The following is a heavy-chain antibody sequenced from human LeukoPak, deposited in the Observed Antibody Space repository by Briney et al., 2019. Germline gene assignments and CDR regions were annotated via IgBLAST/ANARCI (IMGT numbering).Heavy chain of an antibody. D-gene: IGHD6-19*01. J-gene: IGHJ4*02. Sequence: PGGSLRLSCAASGFTFSSYSMNWVRQAPGKGLEWVSYISSGSTIYDADSVKGRFTISRDNAKNSLYLQMNSLRAEDTAVYYCARESIAVAGAPLDYWGQGTLVTVSS. CDR3: ARESIAVAGAPLDY. CDR2: ISSGSTI. CDR1: GFTFSSYS. V-gene: IGHV3-48*04.